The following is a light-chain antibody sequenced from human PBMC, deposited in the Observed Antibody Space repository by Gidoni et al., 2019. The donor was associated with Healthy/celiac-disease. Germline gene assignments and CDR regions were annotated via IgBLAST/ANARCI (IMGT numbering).Light chain of an antibody. J-gene: IGKJ1*01. CDR3: HQYGSSPRT. CDR1: QSVSSSY. V-gene: IGKV3-20*01. Sequence: EIVLTQSPGTLSLSPGERATLSCRASQSVSSSYLAWYQQKPGQAPRLLIYGASSRATGIPDRCSGRGSGTDFTLTISRLEPEDFAVYYCHQYGSSPRTFXQXTKVXIK. CDR2: GAS.